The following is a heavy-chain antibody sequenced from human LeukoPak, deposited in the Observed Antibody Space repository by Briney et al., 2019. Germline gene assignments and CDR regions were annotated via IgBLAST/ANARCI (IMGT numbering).Heavy chain of an antibody. V-gene: IGHV3-7*01. CDR3: ARQSHRAEQYYFDY. CDR1: RFTFSIHY. D-gene: IGHD1-26*01. J-gene: IGHJ4*02. CDR2: IKQDGSET. Sequence: PGGSLRLSCSASRFTFSIHYMSWVRQAPGKGLEWVANIKQDGSETYYVDSVKGRFTISRDNARNSLYLQMNNLRVEDTAVYYCARQSHRAEQYYFDYWGQGTLVTVSS.